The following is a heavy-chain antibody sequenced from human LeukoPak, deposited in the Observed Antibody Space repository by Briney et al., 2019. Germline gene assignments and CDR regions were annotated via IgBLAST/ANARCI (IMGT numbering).Heavy chain of an antibody. CDR3: ARGADYGDYWYFQH. CDR2: INYSGST. V-gene: IGHV4-59*01. Sequence: SETLSLTCTVSGASISNYYWSWIRQPPGKGLEWIGYINYSGSTYYNPSLKSRVTISVDTSKNQFSLKLSSVTAADTAVYYCARGADYGDYWYFQHWGQGTLVTVSS. J-gene: IGHJ1*01. CDR1: GASISNYY. D-gene: IGHD4-17*01.